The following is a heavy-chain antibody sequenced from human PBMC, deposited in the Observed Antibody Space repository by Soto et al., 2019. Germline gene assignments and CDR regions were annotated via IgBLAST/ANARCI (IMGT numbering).Heavy chain of an antibody. CDR2: IIPFHGKA. D-gene: IGHD3-3*01. V-gene: IGHV1-18*01. Sequence: ASVTVSCKASGYTFTSYGISWVGQAPGQGLEWMGRIIPFHGKANYAQKLQGRVTITTDKSTSTAYMELSSLRSEDTAVYYCARGLRFLEWLNAEDAFDIWGQGTMVTVSS. J-gene: IGHJ3*02. CDR3: ARGLRFLEWLNAEDAFDI. CDR1: GYTFTSYG.